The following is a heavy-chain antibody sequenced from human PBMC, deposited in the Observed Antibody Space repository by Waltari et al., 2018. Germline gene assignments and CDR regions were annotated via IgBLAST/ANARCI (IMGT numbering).Heavy chain of an antibody. V-gene: IGHV4-59*01. J-gene: IGHJ2*01. CDR3: ATLRRIFGVVRAGYFDL. D-gene: IGHD3-3*01. Sequence: QVQLQESGPGLVKPSETLSLTCTVSGGSISSYYWSWIRQPPGKGLEWIGYIYYSGSTNYNPSLKSRVTISVDTSKNQFSLKLSSVTAADTAVYYCATLRRIFGVVRAGYFDLWGRGTLVTVSS. CDR2: IYYSGST. CDR1: GGSISSYY.